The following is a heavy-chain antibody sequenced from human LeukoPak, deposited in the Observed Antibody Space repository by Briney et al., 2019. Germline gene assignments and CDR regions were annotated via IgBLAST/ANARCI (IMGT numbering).Heavy chain of an antibody. CDR3: ARSGGMVIEGFDY. D-gene: IGHD3-22*01. V-gene: IGHV5-51*01. J-gene: IGHJ4*02. CDR1: GYSFTSYW. Sequence: GESLKISCKGSGYSFTSYWIAWGRQMPGKDLEWMGIIYPGDSETRYSPSFQGQVSISADRSISTAYLQWSSLKASDTAMYYCARSGGMVIEGFDYWGQGTLVTVSS. CDR2: IYPGDSET.